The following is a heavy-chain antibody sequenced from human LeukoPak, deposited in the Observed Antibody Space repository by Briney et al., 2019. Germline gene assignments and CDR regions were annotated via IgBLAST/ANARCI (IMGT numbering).Heavy chain of an antibody. Sequence: GGSLRLSCAASGFTFRSYGMHWVRQAPGKGLEWVAVIWYDGSNKYYADSVKGRFTISRDNSKNTLYLQMNSLRAEDTAVYYCARDYYDSSVEYYFDYWGQGTLVTVSS. CDR3: ARDYYDSSVEYYFDY. V-gene: IGHV3-33*08. D-gene: IGHD3-22*01. CDR1: GFTFRSYG. J-gene: IGHJ4*02. CDR2: IWYDGSNK.